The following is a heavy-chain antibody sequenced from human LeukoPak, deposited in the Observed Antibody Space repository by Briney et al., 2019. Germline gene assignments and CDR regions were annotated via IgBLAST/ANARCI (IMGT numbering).Heavy chain of an antibody. V-gene: IGHV4-31*03. D-gene: IGHD3-10*01. Sequence: SQTLSLTCTVSGGSISSGGYYWSWIRQHPGKGLEWIGYIHYSGSTYYNPSLKSRVTISVDTSKNQFSLKLSSGTAADTAVYYCARRGIGDWFDPWGQGTLVTVSS. J-gene: IGHJ5*02. CDR2: IHYSGST. CDR1: GGSISSGGYY. CDR3: ARRGIGDWFDP.